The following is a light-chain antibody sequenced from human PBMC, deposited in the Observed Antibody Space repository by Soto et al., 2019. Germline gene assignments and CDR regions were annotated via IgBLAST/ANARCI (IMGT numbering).Light chain of an antibody. CDR3: QQYGRSRT. CDR1: QSVSSSY. V-gene: IGKV3D-20*01. Sequence: EIILTQSPATLSLSPGERATLSCGASQSVSSSYVAWYQHRPGLAPRLLIHDASSRATGIPDRFSGSGSGTNFTLTVSRLEPEDFAVYYCQQYGRSRTFGQGTKVDI. CDR2: DAS. J-gene: IGKJ1*01.